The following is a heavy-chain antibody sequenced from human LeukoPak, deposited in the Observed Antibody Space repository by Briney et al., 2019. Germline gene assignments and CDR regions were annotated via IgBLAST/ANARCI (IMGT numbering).Heavy chain of an antibody. V-gene: IGHV4-34*01. CDR3: ARGLGVGDIVVVPAAMRYFDY. J-gene: IGHJ4*02. CDR1: GGSFSGYY. Sequence: SETLSLTCAVYGGSFSGYYWSWIRQPPGKGLEWIGEINHSGSTNYNPSLKSRVTISVDKSKNQFSLKLSSVTAADTAVYYCARGLGVGDIVVVPAAMRYFDYWGQGTLVTVSS. CDR2: INHSGST. D-gene: IGHD2-2*01.